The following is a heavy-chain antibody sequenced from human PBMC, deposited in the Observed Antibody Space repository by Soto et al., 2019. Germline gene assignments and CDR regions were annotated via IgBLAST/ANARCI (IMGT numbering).Heavy chain of an antibody. Sequence: QVQLVQSGAEVKKPGASVKVSCKASGYTFTSYGISWVRQAPGQGLEWMGWISGYNGNTNYAQKLQGKVTMTTATATSTGYMELRSLRSADPAVSYCAGDGGVQDRFDPWGQGTLVTVSS. CDR2: ISGYNGNT. CDR3: AGDGGVQDRFDP. J-gene: IGHJ5*02. D-gene: IGHD2-8*02. CDR1: GYTFTSYG. V-gene: IGHV1-18*01.